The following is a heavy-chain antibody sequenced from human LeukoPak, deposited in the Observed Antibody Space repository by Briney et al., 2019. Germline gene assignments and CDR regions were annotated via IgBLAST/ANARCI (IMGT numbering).Heavy chain of an antibody. D-gene: IGHD2-15*01. CDR2: INPSGGST. CDR3: ARTIVDGGTSY. Sequence: ASVTVSCKASGYTFTSYYIHWVRQAPGQGLEWMGKINPSGGSTNYARKFQGRVTLTRDTSTSTVYMELSSLRSDDTAVYYCARTIVDGGTSYWGQGTLVTVSS. V-gene: IGHV1-46*01. CDR1: GYTFTSYY. J-gene: IGHJ4*02.